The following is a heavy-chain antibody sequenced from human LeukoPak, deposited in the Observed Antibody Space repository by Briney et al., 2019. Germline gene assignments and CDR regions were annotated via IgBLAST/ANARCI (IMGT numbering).Heavy chain of an antibody. J-gene: IGHJ6*03. V-gene: IGHV4-38-2*02. Sequence: PSETLSLTCTVSGYSISSGDYWGWIRQPPGKGLEWVGSIYHSGSTYYNPSLKSRVTISVDTSKNQFSLKLSSVTAADTAVYYCARDASSGWYYYYYMDVWGKGTTVTVSS. CDR1: GYSISSGDY. CDR3: ARDASSGWYYYYYMDV. D-gene: IGHD6-19*01. CDR2: IYHSGST.